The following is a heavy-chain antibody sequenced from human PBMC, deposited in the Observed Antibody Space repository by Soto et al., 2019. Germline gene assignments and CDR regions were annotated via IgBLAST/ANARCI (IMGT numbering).Heavy chain of an antibody. D-gene: IGHD2-15*01. V-gene: IGHV3-23*01. CDR2: ISGSGGST. CDR3: ASGWVVAATPYHYMDV. J-gene: IGHJ6*03. Sequence: GGSLRLSCAASGFTFSSYAMSWVRQAPGKGLEWVSAISGSGGSTYYADSVKGRFTISRDNSKNTLYLQMNSLRAEDTAVYYCASGWVVAATPYHYMDVWGKGTTVTVSS. CDR1: GFTFSSYA.